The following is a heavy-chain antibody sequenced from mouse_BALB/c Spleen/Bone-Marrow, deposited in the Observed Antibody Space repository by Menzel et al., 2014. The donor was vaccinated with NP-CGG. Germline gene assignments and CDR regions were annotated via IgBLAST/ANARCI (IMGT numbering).Heavy chain of an antibody. CDR1: GYTFTSYT. CDR3: ARRYYGNPFDY. J-gene: IGHJ2*01. D-gene: IGHD2-1*01. Sequence: VKLMESGAELARPGASVKMSCKASGYTFTSYTMHWVKQRPGQGLEWIGYINPSSGYTNYNQKFKDKAILTADKSSSTAYMQLSSLTSGDSAVYYCARRYYGNPFDYWGQGTTLTVSS. V-gene: IGHV1-4*01. CDR2: INPSSGYT.